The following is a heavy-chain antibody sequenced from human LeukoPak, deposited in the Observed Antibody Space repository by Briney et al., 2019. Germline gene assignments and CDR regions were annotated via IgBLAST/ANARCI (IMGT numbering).Heavy chain of an antibody. CDR1: GFTFSSYG. CDR3: ARTGIYCSGGSCYYYYGMDV. Sequence: GGSLGLSCAASGFTFSSYGMHWVRQAPGKGLEWVAVIWYDGSNKYYADSVKGRFTISRDNSKNTLYLQMNSLRAEDTAVYYCARTGIYCSGGSCYYYYGMDVWGKGTTVTVSS. D-gene: IGHD2-15*01. J-gene: IGHJ6*04. V-gene: IGHV3-33*01. CDR2: IWYDGSNK.